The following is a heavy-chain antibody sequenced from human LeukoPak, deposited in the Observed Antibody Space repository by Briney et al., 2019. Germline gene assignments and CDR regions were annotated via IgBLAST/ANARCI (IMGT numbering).Heavy chain of an antibody. D-gene: IGHD6-19*01. V-gene: IGHV4-39*01. CDR3: AVGGAVAGTHD. Sequence: SETLSLTYTVSGGSISSSGYYWGWIRQPPGKGLEWIVSIYYTGSTYYNPSLKSRVTISADTSKNQFSLRLSSVTAADTAVYYCAVGGAVAGTHDWGQGTLVTVSS. CDR2: IYYTGST. J-gene: IGHJ4*02. CDR1: GGSISSSGYY.